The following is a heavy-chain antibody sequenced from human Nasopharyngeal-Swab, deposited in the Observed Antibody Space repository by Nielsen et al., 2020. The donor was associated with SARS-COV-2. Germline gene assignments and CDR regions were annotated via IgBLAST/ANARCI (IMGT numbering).Heavy chain of an antibody. CDR3: ARDPDGYNYLGAFDI. CDR2: ISRTYST. J-gene: IGHJ3*02. CDR1: GFTFSSYA. V-gene: IGHV3-23*01. Sequence: GGSLRLSCVASGFTFSSYAMNWVRQAPGKGLEWVSAISRTYSTYYADSVRGRFTVSRDNSKNTLYLQMNSLRAEDTAVYYCARDPDGYNYLGAFDIWGQGTMVTVSS. D-gene: IGHD5-24*01.